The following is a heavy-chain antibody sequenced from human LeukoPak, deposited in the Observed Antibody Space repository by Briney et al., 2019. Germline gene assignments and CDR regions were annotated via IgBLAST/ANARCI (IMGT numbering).Heavy chain of an antibody. CDR1: GGSFSGYY. CDR3: ARGGSGKTTLYYYYYYMDV. V-gene: IGHV4-34*01. Sequence: PSETLSLTCAVYGGSFSGYYWSWIRQPPGKGLEWIGEINHSGSTNYNPSLKSRVTISVDTSKNQFSLKLSSVTAADTAVYYCARGGSGKTTLYYYYYYMDVWGKGTTVTVSS. CDR2: INHSGST. D-gene: IGHD3-10*01. J-gene: IGHJ6*03.